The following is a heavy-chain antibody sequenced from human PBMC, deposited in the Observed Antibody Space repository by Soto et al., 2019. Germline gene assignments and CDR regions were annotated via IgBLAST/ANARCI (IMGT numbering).Heavy chain of an antibody. J-gene: IGHJ6*02. CDR1: GGTFSSYA. D-gene: IGHD2-2*02. CDR2: IIPIFGTA. V-gene: IGHV1-69*01. CDR3: ARDCSSTSCYTRRKNYYYYGMDV. Sequence: QVQLVQSGAEVKKPGSSVKVSCKASGGTFSSYAISWVRQAPGQGLEWMGGIIPIFGTANYAQKFQGRVTITADESTRTAYMELSSLRSEDTAVYYCARDCSSTSCYTRRKNYYYYGMDVWGQGTTVTVSS.